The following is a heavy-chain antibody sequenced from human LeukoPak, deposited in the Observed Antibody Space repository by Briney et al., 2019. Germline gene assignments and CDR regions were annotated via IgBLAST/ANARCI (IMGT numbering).Heavy chain of an antibody. CDR3: VRDSLTPDCGGDCHIDY. J-gene: IGHJ4*02. D-gene: IGHD2-21*02. CDR2: ITSDSNTI. V-gene: IGHV3-48*01. Sequence: GGSLRLSCAASGFTFRTYSMNWVRQAPGKGLEWVSYITSDSNTIYYADSVKGRFTISRDNAKNSLYLQMNSLRAEDTAVYYCVRDSLTPDCGGDCHIDYWGQGTLVTVSS. CDR1: GFTFRTYS.